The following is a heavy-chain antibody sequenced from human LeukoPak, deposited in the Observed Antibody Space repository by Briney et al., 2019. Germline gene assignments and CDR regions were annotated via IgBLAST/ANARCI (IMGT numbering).Heavy chain of an antibody. CDR1: GGSISSYY. D-gene: IGHD4-11*01. J-gene: IGHJ4*02. V-gene: IGHV4-59*01. CDR3: ARAEDYSNYSG. CDR2: IYYSGST. Sequence: PSETLSLTCTVSGGSISSYYWSWIRQPPGKGLEWIGYIYYSGSTNYNPSLKSRVTISVDTSKNQFSLKLSPVTAADTAVYYCARAEDYSNYSGWGQGTLVTVSS.